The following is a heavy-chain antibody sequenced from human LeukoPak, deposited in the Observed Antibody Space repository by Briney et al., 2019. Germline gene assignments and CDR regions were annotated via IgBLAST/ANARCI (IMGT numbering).Heavy chain of an antibody. CDR3: ARDNRGDCLIDC. Sequence: GGTLRLSCAASGFTFTSYAMHWVRQAPGKGLEYVSAISSNGGSTYYANSVKGRFTISRDNSKNTLYLQMGSLRAEDMAVYYCARDNRGDCLIDCWGQGTLVTVSS. CDR2: ISSNGGST. D-gene: IGHD2-21*02. CDR1: GFTFTSYA. V-gene: IGHV3-64*01. J-gene: IGHJ4*02.